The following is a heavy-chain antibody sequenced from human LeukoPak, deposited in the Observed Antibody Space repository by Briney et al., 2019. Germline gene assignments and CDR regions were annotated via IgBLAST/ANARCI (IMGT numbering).Heavy chain of an antibody. J-gene: IGHJ5*02. V-gene: IGHV4-39*02. D-gene: IGHD1-1*01. CDR3: VRDLGANTWMGNWFDP. Sequence: SETLSLTCTVSGGSISSGYSWGWIRQPPGKGLAWIGSIYFSGTTYYNPSLKSRVTISVDTSRNQFSLKLNSVTAADTAIYYCVRDLGANTWMGNWFDPWGQGTLVTVSS. CDR1: GGSISSGYS. CDR2: IYFSGTT.